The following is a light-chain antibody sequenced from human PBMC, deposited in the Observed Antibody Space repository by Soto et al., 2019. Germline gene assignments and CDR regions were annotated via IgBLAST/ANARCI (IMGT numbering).Light chain of an antibody. CDR1: TGAVTTDHY. CDR3: LLSYSAGNRV. V-gene: IGLV7-46*01. CDR2: DIS. Sequence: QAVVTQEPSLTVSPGGTVTLTCGSSTGAVTTDHYPYWFQQKPGQAPRTLIFDISNKHSWTPARFSGSLLGGKAALTLSGAQPEDEAEYYCLLSYSAGNRVFGGGTKVTVL. J-gene: IGLJ3*02.